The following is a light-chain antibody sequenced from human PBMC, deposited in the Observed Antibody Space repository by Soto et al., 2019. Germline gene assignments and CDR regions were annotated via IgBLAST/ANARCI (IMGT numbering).Light chain of an antibody. CDR1: RSDVGGYNY. V-gene: IGLV2-14*01. CDR2: DVS. CDR3: ISYTRSSSTLVV. J-gene: IGLJ2*01. Sequence: QSVLTQPASVSGSPGQSITISCTGTRSDVGGYNYVSWYQQHPGKAPKLMIYDVSNRPSGISNRFSGSKSGNTASLTISGLQTEDEADYYCISYTRSSSTLVVFGGGTKLTVL.